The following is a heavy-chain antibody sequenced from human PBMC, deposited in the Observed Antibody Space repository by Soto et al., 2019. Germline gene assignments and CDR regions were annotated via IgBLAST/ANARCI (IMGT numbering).Heavy chain of an antibody. Sequence: PGGSLRLSCAASGFTFSSYWMHWVRQAPGKGLEWVSRISSDGSSTTYADSVKGRFTISRDNAENSLHLQMNSLRAEDTAVYYCARVRYCSDNSCYSWFDYWGQGTLVTVSS. CDR1: GFTFSSYW. CDR2: ISSDGSST. J-gene: IGHJ4*02. V-gene: IGHV3-74*01. CDR3: ARVRYCSDNSCYSWFDY. D-gene: IGHD2-15*01.